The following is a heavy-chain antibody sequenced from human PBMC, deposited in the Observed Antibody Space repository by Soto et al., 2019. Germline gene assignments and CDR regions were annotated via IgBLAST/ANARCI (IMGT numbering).Heavy chain of an antibody. J-gene: IGHJ4*02. CDR3: ATPSPAFDF. CDR2: ISTSKGNT. V-gene: IGHV1-18*01. Sequence: QVQLVQSGPEVKKPGASVKVSCKTSGYTFTSYGIAWVRQAPGQGLEWMGWISTSKGNTNYAQKFQGRVTMTTDTSTSTAYMELRSLRSVDTAVYYCATPSPAFDFWGQGTLVTVSS. CDR1: GYTFTSYG.